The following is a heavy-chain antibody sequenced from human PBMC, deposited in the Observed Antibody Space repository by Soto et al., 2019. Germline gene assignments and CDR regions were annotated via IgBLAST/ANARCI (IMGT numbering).Heavy chain of an antibody. Sequence: SETLSLTCAVYGGSFSGYYWSWIRQPPGKGLEWIGEINHSGSTNYNPSLKSRVTISVDTSKNQFSLKLSSVTAADTAVYYCANIAARPKADYYYYYGMDVWGQGTTVTVSS. J-gene: IGHJ6*02. CDR2: INHSGST. CDR1: GGSFSGYY. V-gene: IGHV4-34*01. CDR3: ANIAARPKADYYYYYGMDV. D-gene: IGHD6-6*01.